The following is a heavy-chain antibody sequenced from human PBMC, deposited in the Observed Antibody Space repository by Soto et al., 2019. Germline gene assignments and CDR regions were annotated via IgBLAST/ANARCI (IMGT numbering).Heavy chain of an antibody. D-gene: IGHD4-17*01. CDR2: IKNKADGGAA. J-gene: IGHJ4*02. Sequence: EVQLVESGGDLVKPGGCLRLSCEASGITFTNAWMSWVRQAPGKGLEWVGRIKNKADGGAADYAARVRGRFTISRDDSASTLFLQMNSLETEDTAVYYCTTDPGDYEDFWGRGTLVTVSS. V-gene: IGHV3-15*01. CDR1: GITFTNAW. CDR3: TTDPGDYEDF.